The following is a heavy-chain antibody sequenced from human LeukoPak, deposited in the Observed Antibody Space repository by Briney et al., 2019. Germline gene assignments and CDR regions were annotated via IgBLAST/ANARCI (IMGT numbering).Heavy chain of an antibody. J-gene: IGHJ3*02. CDR2: IYPGDSDT. CDR3: ARPPIYCSGGSCYSGGAFDI. V-gene: IGHV5-51*01. Sequence: GESLKISCKGSGYSFTSYWIGWVRQMPGKGLEWMGIIYPGDSDTRYSPSFQGQVTISADKSISTAYLQWSSLKASDTAMYYCARPPIYCSGGSCYSGGAFDIWGQGTMVTVSS. CDR1: GYSFTSYW. D-gene: IGHD2-15*01.